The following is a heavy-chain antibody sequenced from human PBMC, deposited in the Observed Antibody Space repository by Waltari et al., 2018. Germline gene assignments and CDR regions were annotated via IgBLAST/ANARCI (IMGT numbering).Heavy chain of an antibody. V-gene: IGHV4-38-2*01. CDR1: GYSISSGYY. Sequence: QVQLQESGPGLVKPSETLSLTCAVSGYSISSGYYWGWIRQPPGKGLEWIGSIYHSGSTYYNPSLKSRVTISVDTSKNSLYLQMNSLRAGDTAVYYCARSVVIADTPDAFDIWGQGTMVTVSS. D-gene: IGHD2-21*01. CDR2: IYHSGST. CDR3: ARSVVIADTPDAFDI. J-gene: IGHJ3*02.